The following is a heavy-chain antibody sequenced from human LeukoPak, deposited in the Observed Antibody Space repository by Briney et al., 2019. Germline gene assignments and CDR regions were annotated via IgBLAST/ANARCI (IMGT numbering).Heavy chain of an antibody. CDR2: MNPNSGNT. D-gene: IGHD2-21*02. V-gene: IGHV1-8*02. Sequence: GASVKVSCKASGYTFTDYYINWVRQAPGQGLEWMGWMNPNSGNTGYAQKFQGRVTMTRNTSISTAYMELSSLRSEDTAVYYCARGQGNIVVVTATYYYYMDVWGKGTTVTISS. CDR3: ARGQGNIVVVTATYYYYMDV. J-gene: IGHJ6*03. CDR1: GYTFTDYY.